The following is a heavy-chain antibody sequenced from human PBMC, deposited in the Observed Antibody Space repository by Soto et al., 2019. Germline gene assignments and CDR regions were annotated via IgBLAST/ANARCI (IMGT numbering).Heavy chain of an antibody. D-gene: IGHD4-17*01. Sequence: GGSLRLSCAASGFTFSSYAMSWVRQAPGKGLEWVSAISGSGGSTYYADSVKGRFTISRDNSKNTLYLQMNSLRAEDTAVYYCAKDFSAGDYWLHPDFYYYGMDVWGQGTTVTVSS. V-gene: IGHV3-23*01. CDR3: AKDFSAGDYWLHPDFYYYGMDV. J-gene: IGHJ6*02. CDR2: ISGSGGST. CDR1: GFTFSSYA.